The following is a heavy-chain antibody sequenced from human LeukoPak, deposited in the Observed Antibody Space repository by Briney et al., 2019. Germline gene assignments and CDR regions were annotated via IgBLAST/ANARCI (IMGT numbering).Heavy chain of an antibody. V-gene: IGHV4-34*01. Sequence: PSETLSLTCAVYGGSFSGYYWSWIRQPPGKGLEWIGEINHSGSTNYNPSLKSRVTISVDTSKNQFSLKLSSVTAADTAVYYCARGRVTMVRGVPFYYYYYGMDVWGQGTTVTVSS. J-gene: IGHJ6*02. CDR1: GGSFSGYY. D-gene: IGHD3-10*01. CDR3: ARGRVTMVRGVPFYYYYYGMDV. CDR2: INHSGST.